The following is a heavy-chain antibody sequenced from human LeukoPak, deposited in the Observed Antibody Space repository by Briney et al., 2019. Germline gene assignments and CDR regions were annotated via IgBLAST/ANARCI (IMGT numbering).Heavy chain of an antibody. CDR1: GDSVSSNSAA. CDR2: TYFRSKGYN. V-gene: IGHV6-1*01. D-gene: IGHD3-22*01. CDR3: ARSSYDSSVWYFDL. Sequence: SQTLSLTCAISGDSVSSNSAAWNWIRQSPSRGLEWLGRTYFRSKGYNDYVVSVKSRITINPDTSKNQFSLKLSSVTAADTAVHYCARSSYDSSVWYFDLWGRGTLVTVSS. J-gene: IGHJ2*01.